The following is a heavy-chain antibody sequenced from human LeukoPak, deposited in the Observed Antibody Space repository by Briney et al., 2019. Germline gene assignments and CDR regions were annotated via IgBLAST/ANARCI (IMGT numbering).Heavy chain of an antibody. J-gene: IGHJ5*02. CDR3: ARQPEGTWFDP. V-gene: IGHV5-10-1*01. D-gene: IGHD1-1*01. Sequence: GESLKISCKGSGYSFTNYWIGWVRQMPGKGLEWMGRIDPSDSYTNYSPSFQGHVTISADKSISTAYLQWSSLKASDTAMYYCARQPEGTWFDPWGQGTLVTVSS. CDR1: GYSFTNYW. CDR2: IDPSDSYT.